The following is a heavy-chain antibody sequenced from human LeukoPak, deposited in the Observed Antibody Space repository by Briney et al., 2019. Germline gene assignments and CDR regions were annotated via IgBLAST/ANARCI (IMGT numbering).Heavy chain of an antibody. V-gene: IGHV3-9*01. CDR2: ISWNSGSI. J-gene: IGHJ4*02. Sequence: GGSLRLSCAASGFAFDDCAMHWVRQAPGKGLEWVSGISWNSGSIGYADSVKGRFTISRDNAKNSLYLQMNSLRAEDTALYYRAKDKGSTVTGLPDYWGQGTLVTVSS. CDR1: GFAFDDCA. D-gene: IGHD4-17*01. CDR3: AKDKGSTVTGLPDY.